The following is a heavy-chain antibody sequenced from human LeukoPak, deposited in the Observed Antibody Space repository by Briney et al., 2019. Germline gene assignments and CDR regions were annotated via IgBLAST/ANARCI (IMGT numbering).Heavy chain of an antibody. CDR2: IKQDGSEK. J-gene: IGHJ5*02. CDR3: AREVSITMIVVVKNWFDP. Sequence: GGSLRLSCAASGFTFSSYWMSWVRQAPGKGLEWVANIKQDGSEKYYVDSVKGRFTIPRDNAKNSLYLQMNSLRAEDTAVYYCAREVSITMIVVVKNWFDPWGQGTLVTVSS. D-gene: IGHD3-22*01. CDR1: GFTFSSYW. V-gene: IGHV3-7*01.